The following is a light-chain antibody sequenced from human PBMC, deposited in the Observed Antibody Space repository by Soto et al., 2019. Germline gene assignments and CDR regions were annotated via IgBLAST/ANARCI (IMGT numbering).Light chain of an antibody. CDR3: QQYGSSPTT. V-gene: IGKV3-20*01. J-gene: IGKJ1*01. CDR2: GSS. CDR1: QSVSSTY. Sequence: ENVLTQSPGTLSLSPGERATLSCRASQSVSSTYLSWYQQKPGQAPRLLIYGSSSRATGIPDRFSGSGAGTDFTLTISRLEPEDFAVYYCQQYGSSPTTFGPGTKVELK.